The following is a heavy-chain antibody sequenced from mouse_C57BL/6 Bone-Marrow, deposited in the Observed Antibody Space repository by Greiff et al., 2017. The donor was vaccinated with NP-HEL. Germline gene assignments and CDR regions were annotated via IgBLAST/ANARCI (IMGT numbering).Heavy chain of an antibody. CDR1: GYTFTEYT. CDR2: FYPGSGSI. D-gene: IGHD1-1*01. V-gene: IGHV1-62-2*01. Sequence: QVQLQQSGAELVKPGASVKLSCKASGYTFTEYTIHWVKQRSGQGLEWIGWFYPGSGSINYNEKFKDKATLTADKSSSTVYMELSRLTSEDSAVYFCARHEETNYYYVSSYLYYFDYWGQGTTLTVSS. J-gene: IGHJ2*01. CDR3: ARHEETNYYYVSSYLYYFDY.